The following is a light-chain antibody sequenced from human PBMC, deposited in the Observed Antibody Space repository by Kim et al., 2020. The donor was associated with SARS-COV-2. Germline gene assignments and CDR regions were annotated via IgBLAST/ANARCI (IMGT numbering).Light chain of an antibody. CDR1: QSVSSSY. J-gene: IGKJ2*01. V-gene: IGKV3-20*01. Sequence: EIVLTKSPGTLSLSPGERATLSCRASQSVSSSYLAWYQQKPGQAPRILIYGASSRATGIPDRFSGSGSGTDFTLTISRLEPEALAVYYCQPYCSSPLYTFGQGTKLEL. CDR2: GAS. CDR3: QPYCSSPLYT.